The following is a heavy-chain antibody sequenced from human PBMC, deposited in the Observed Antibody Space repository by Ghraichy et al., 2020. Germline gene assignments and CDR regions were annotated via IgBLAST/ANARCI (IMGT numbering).Heavy chain of an antibody. D-gene: IGHD2-21*02. CDR1: GFSLTAGEVA. CDR2: IYSTDLQ. CDR3: AHLTAHPWYYYAMDV. V-gene: IGHV2-5*01. J-gene: IGHJ6*02. Sequence: SGPTLVKPTETLTLTCTFSGFSLTAGEVAVGWIRQSPGKALEWLAHIYSTDLQYFSTSLRSRLTIFKDTSRNQVVLTMTNMDPMDTGTYWCAHLTAHPWYYYAMDVWGQGTTVTVSS.